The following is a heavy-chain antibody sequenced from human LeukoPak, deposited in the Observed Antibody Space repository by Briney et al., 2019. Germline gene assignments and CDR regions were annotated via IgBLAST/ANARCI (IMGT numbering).Heavy chain of an antibody. CDR2: IYYSGST. Sequence: PSQTLSLTSTVSGGSISSGDYYWSWIRQPPGKGLEWIGYIYYSGSTYYNLSLKSRVTISVDTSKNQFSLKLSSVTAADTAVYYCARVPESYGDYGGIVDYWGQGTLVTVSS. CDR1: GGSISSGDYY. CDR3: ARVPESYGDYGGIVDY. D-gene: IGHD4-17*01. J-gene: IGHJ4*02. V-gene: IGHV4-30-4*08.